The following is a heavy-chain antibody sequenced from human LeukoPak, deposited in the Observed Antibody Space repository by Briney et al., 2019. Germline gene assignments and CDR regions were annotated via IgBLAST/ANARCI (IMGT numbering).Heavy chain of an antibody. CDR3: ARGAYYDFWSGYLYLNYYYMDV. CDR1: GYTFTSYD. V-gene: IGHV1-8*03. J-gene: IGHJ6*03. D-gene: IGHD3-3*01. Sequence: ASVKVSCKASGYTFTSYDINGVRQATGQGLEWMGWMNPNSGKTGYAQKLQGRVTITRNTSISTAYMELSSLRSEDTAVYYCARGAYYDFWSGYLYLNYYYMDVWGKGTTVTVSS. CDR2: MNPNSGKT.